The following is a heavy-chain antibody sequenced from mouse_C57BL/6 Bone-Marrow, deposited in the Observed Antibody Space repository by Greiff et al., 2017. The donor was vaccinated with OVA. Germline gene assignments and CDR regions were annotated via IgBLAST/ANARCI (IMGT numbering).Heavy chain of an antibody. CDR3: TTQSPFAY. V-gene: IGHV14-4*01. CDR1: GFNIKDAY. J-gene: IGHJ3*01. Sequence: VQLQQSGAELVRPGASVKLSCTASGFNIKDAYMHWVKQRPEQGLEWIGRIDPENGDTEYASKFQGKATITADTSSNPAYLQLSSLTSEDTAVYSCTTQSPFAYWGQGTLVTVSA. CDR2: IDPENGDT.